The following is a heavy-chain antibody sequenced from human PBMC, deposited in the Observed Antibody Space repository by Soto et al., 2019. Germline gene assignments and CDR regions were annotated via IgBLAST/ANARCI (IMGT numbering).Heavy chain of an antibody. CDR1: GGSISISNW. D-gene: IGHD1-26*01. J-gene: IGHJ6*03. CDR3: ARGGYYFYMDV. CDR2: IHHSGRT. Sequence: QVQLQESGPGLVKPSETLSLTCAVSGGSISISNWWSWVRQTPGKGLEWIGQIHHSGRTNYSPSLTSRITISVDKSKNQFSLKTTSVTAAETAVYYCARGGYYFYMDVWGKGTTVTVSS. V-gene: IGHV4-4*02.